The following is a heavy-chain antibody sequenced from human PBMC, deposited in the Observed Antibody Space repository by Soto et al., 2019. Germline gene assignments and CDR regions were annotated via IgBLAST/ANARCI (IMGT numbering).Heavy chain of an antibody. CDR1: GYTFSTFG. D-gene: IGHD2-8*01. V-gene: IGHV1-18*01. J-gene: IGHJ4*02. CDR2: ISPYNGNT. Sequence: QVQLVHSGGEVKKPGASVKVSCKASGYTFSTFGLSWVRQAPGQGRELMGWISPYNGNTNYAQQLQGRLTMTTDTSTSTAYMELRSLRSDDTAVYYCARDRLGVSVTGGGFDSWGQGTLVTVSS. CDR3: ARDRLGVSVTGGGFDS.